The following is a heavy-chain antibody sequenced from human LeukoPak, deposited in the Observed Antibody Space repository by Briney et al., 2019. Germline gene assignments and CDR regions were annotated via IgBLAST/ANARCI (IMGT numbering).Heavy chain of an antibody. J-gene: IGHJ2*01. V-gene: IGHV4-61*01. CDR2: IYYSGST. CDR1: GYSISSGYY. CDR3: ARVALDIVVVVAATPEWYFDL. Sequence: SETLSLTCAVSGYSISSGYYWGWIRQPPGKGLEWIGYIYYSGSTNYNPSLKSRVTISVDTSKNQFSLKLSSVTAADTAVYYCARVALDIVVVVAATPEWYFDLWGRGTLVTVSS. D-gene: IGHD2-15*01.